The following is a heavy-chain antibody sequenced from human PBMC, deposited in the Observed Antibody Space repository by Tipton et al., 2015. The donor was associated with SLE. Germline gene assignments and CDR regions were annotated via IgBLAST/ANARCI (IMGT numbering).Heavy chain of an antibody. CDR3: ARNGGSYYMYFNL. D-gene: IGHD1-26*01. CDR1: GYSISNSNW. V-gene: IGHV4-28*01. J-gene: IGHJ2*01. CDR2: IYYSGST. Sequence: TLSLTCAVSGYSISNSNWWAWIRQPPGKGLEWIGYIYYSGSTFYNPSLKSRVTMSVDASKNQFSLKLSSVTAADTAVYYCARNGGSYYMYFNLWGRGTRVTVSS.